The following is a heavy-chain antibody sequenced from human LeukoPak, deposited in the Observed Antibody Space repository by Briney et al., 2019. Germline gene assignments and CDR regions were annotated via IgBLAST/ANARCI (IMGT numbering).Heavy chain of an antibody. V-gene: IGHV4-59*01. CDR3: ARRGGARDGYTFDY. Sequence: PSETLSLTCTVSGGSISSYYWSWIRQPPGKGLEWIGYIYYSGSTNYNPPLKSRVTISLDTSKNQFSLNLSSVTAADTAVYYCARRGGARDGYTFDYWGQGTLVTVSS. CDR2: IYYSGST. D-gene: IGHD5-24*01. J-gene: IGHJ4*02. CDR1: GGSISSYY.